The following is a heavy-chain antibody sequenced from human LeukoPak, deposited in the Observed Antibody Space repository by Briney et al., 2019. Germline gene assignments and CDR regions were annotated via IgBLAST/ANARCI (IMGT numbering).Heavy chain of an antibody. V-gene: IGHV1-8*02. CDR3: ASLVAAAGWFDP. CDR1: GYTSTSSD. Sequence: ASVKVSCKASGYTSTSSDINWVRQATGQGLEWMGWMSPISGNTGYAQKFQGRVTMTRNTSTSTAYMEMSSLRSEDAATYYCASLVAAAGWFDPWGQGTLVTVSS. CDR2: MSPISGNT. D-gene: IGHD6-25*01. J-gene: IGHJ5*02.